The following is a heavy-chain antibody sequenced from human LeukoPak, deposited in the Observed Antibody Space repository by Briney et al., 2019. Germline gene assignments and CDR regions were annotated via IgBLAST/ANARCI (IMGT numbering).Heavy chain of an antibody. J-gene: IGHJ3*02. CDR1: GGSISSGTYY. CDR3: ARRDGYNLDAFDI. CDR2: IYGSGST. D-gene: IGHD5-24*01. V-gene: IGHV4-61*02. Sequence: SQTLSLTCTVSGGSISSGTYYWGWIRQPAGKGLEWIGRIYGSGSTNYNPSLKSRVTISVDTSKNQFSLKLSSVTAADTAVYYCARRDGYNLDAFDIWGQGTMVTVSS.